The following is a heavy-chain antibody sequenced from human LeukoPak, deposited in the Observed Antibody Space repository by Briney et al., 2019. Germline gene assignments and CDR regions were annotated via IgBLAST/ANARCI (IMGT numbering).Heavy chain of an antibody. V-gene: IGHV4-34*01. CDR2: INHSGST. D-gene: IGHD3-16*02. CDR1: GGSFSGYY. J-gene: IGHJ5*02. Sequence: NPSETLSLACAVHGGSFSGYYWSWIRQPPGKGLEWIGEINHSGSTNYNPSLKSRVTISVDTSKNQFSLKLSSVTAADTAVYYCARGRAIIWGSYRPNWFDPWGQGTLVTVSS. CDR3: ARGRAIIWGSYRPNWFDP.